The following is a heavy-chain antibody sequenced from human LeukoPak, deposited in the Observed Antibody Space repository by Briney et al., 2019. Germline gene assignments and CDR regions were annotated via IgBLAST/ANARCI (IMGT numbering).Heavy chain of an antibody. CDR2: ISSSSTI. Sequence: GGSLRLSCAASGFTFSSYSMNWVRQAPGKGLEWVSYISSSSTIYYADSVKGRFTISRDNAKNSLYLQMNSLRAEDTAVYYCAKDYELRFLEWSDDAFDIWGQGTMVTVSS. D-gene: IGHD3-3*01. CDR3: AKDYELRFLEWSDDAFDI. J-gene: IGHJ3*02. V-gene: IGHV3-48*01. CDR1: GFTFSSYS.